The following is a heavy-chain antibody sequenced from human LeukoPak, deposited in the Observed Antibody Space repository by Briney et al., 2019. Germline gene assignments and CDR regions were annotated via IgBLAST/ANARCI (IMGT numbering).Heavy chain of an antibody. CDR1: GGSISSYY. CDR3: ARDCSSTSCYSLFDY. J-gene: IGHJ4*02. D-gene: IGHD2-2*01. Sequence: SETLSLTCTVSGGSISSYYWSWIRQPPGKGLEWIGYIYYSGSTNYNPSLKSRVTISVDTSKNQFSLKLSSVTAADTAVYYCARDCSSTSCYSLFDYWGQGTLVTVSS. CDR2: IYYSGST. V-gene: IGHV4-59*01.